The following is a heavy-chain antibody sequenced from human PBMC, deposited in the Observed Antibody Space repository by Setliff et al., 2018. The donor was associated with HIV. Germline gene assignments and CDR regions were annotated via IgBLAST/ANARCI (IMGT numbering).Heavy chain of an antibody. J-gene: IGHJ4*02. V-gene: IGHV3-48*01. CDR1: GFIFNTYS. CDR3: VRDASPDYDSGGYSAGGH. D-gene: IGHD3-22*01. CDR2: IGGSGSAI. Sequence: GSLRLSCAVSGFIFNTYSMNWVRQAPGKGLEWVSHIGGSGSAIYYADSVKGRFTISRGNAKNSLYLQLNSLRAEDTAVYYCVRDASPDYDSGGYSAGGHWGRGTLVTVSS.